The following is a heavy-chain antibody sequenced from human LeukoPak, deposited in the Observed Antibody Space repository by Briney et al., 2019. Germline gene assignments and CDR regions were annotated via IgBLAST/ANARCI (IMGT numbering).Heavy chain of an antibody. CDR3: ARSTFSSNWNL. V-gene: IGHV4-59*08. D-gene: IGHD6-13*01. CDR2: MYYSGSA. CDR1: GVSITDYY. Sequence: PSETLSLTCTVSGVSITDYYWSWIRHSSGKGLEWIGYMYYSGSAYYSPSLKTRVTISVDTSKNQFSLKLTSVTAADTAVYYCARSTFSSNWNLWGQGTLVTVSS. J-gene: IGHJ4*02.